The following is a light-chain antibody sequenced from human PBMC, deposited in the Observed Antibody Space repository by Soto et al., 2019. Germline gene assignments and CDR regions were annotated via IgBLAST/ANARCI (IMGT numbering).Light chain of an antibody. CDR3: QQYYRPPLT. Sequence: DIVVTQSPDSLAVSLGERATINCKSSQTILYSSNNWNYLAWYQQKPGQPPKLLIYWASTRESGVPDRFSGSGSESDFSLTISSQQPEDVAVYYCQQYYRPPLTFGGENKVEIK. V-gene: IGKV4-1*01. J-gene: IGKJ4*01. CDR2: WAS. CDR1: QTILYSSNNWNY.